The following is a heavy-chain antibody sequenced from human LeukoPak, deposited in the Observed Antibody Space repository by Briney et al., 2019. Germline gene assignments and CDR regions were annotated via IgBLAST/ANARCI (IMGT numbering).Heavy chain of an antibody. CDR3: AKVVRRSGSYCPSDY. CDR1: GFTFSSYG. D-gene: IGHD1-26*01. Sequence: GGSLRLSCAASGFTFSSYGMHWVRQAPGKGLEWVAVISYDGSNKYYADSVKGRFTISRDNSKNTLYLQMNSLRAEDTAVYYCAKVVRRSGSYCPSDYWGQGTLVTVSS. V-gene: IGHV3-30*18. CDR2: ISYDGSNK. J-gene: IGHJ4*02.